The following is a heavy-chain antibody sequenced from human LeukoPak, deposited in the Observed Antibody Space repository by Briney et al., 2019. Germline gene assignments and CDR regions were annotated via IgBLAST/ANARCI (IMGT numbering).Heavy chain of an antibody. V-gene: IGHV3-23*01. D-gene: IGHD3-22*01. CDR3: AKGPMIAQYFHH. CDR2: ISGSGGST. CDR1: GFTFSSYA. J-gene: IGHJ1*01. Sequence: GGSLRLSCAASGFTFSSYAMSWVRQAPGKGLEWVSAISGSGGSTYYADSVKGRFTISRDNSKNTLYLQLNSLRAEDTAIYYCAKGPMIAQYFHHWGQGTLVTVSS.